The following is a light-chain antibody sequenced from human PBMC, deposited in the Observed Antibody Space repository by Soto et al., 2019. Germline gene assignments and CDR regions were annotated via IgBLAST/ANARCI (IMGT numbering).Light chain of an antibody. CDR1: SSDGGGYDY. CDR3: SSYTGGKTHYV. CDR2: EVT. Sequence: SVLTQPPSSSVSPGHGITISCTGTSSDGGGYDYVSWYQQHPGKAPKLMIYEVTIRPSGVSDRFSGSKSGNTASLTVSGLKAADEADYYCSSYTGGKTHYVFGTGKKV. V-gene: IGLV2-8*01. J-gene: IGLJ1*01.